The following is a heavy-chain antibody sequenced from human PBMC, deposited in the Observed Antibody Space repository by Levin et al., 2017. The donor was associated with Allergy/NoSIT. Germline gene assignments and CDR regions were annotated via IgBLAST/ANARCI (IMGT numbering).Heavy chain of an antibody. CDR2: INHSGDT. D-gene: IGHD6-19*01. CDR3: ARYVQWLEQSAYEI. V-gene: IGHV4-34*01. J-gene: IGHJ3*02. CDR1: GASLSGSH. Sequence: SETLSLTCAVYGASLSGSHWSWLRQTPGKGLEWIGEINHSGDTKYNPSLESRVTLSIDTSKKQFSLKVNSVTAADTAFYYCARYVQWLEQSAYEIWGQGTMVTVSS.